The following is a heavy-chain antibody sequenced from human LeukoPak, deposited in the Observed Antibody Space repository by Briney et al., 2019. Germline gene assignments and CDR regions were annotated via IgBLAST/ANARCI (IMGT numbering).Heavy chain of an antibody. CDR1: GGSVSTGGHY. J-gene: IGHJ6*03. CDR3: ARASHYSLDV. CDR2: IHYTGNT. Sequence: SETLSLTCTVSGGSVSTGGHYWGWVRQPPGKGLEWIAGIHYTGNTYSNPSLQSRIIVSIETSKNQFSLGLKSVTAADTAVYFCARASHYSLDVWGNGATVTVS. V-gene: IGHV4-39*07. D-gene: IGHD2-2*01.